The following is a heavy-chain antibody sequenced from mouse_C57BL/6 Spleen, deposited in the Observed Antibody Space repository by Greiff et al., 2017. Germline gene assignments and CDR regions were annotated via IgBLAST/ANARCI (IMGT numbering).Heavy chain of an antibody. V-gene: IGHV3-6*01. D-gene: IGHD1-1*01. CDR1: GYSITSGYY. Sequence: EVQLVASGPGLVKPSQSLSLTCSVTGYSITSGYYWNWIRQFPGNKLEWMGYISYDGSNNYNPSLKNRISITRDTSKNQFFLKLNSVTTEDTATYYCARDGSSPGLGYWGQGTLVTVSA. CDR3: ARDGSSPGLGY. CDR2: ISYDGSN. J-gene: IGHJ3*01.